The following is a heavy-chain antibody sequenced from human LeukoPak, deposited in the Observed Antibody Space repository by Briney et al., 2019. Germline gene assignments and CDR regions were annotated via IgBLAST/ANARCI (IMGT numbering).Heavy chain of an antibody. CDR2: VYPSVATP. D-gene: IGHD3-3*01. CDR3: ARSRLRFLQWDY. Sequence: ASVKVSCKAPGDAFTNYCFHWVRQTPRHGLEWMGIVYPSVATPTYAERFQGRVTMTRDASTGTVYMELRSLKGEDTAVYYCARSRLRFLQWDYWGQGTVVTVSS. CDR1: GDAFTNYC. J-gene: IGHJ4*02. V-gene: IGHV1-46*01.